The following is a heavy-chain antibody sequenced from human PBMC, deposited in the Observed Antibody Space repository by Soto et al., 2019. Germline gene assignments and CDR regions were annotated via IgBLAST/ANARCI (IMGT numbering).Heavy chain of an antibody. Sequence: ASVKVSCKASGYTFTSYAMHWVRQAPGQRLEWMGWINAGNGNTKYSQKFQGRVTITRDTSASTAYMELSSLRSEDTAVYYCARDPRELGTRLAFDYWGQGTLVTVSS. D-gene: IGHD1-1*01. J-gene: IGHJ4*02. CDR3: ARDPRELGTRLAFDY. CDR2: INAGNGNT. V-gene: IGHV1-3*01. CDR1: GYTFTSYA.